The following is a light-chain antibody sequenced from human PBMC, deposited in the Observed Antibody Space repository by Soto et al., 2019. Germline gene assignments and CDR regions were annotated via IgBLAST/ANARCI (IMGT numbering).Light chain of an antibody. J-gene: IGKJ2*01. CDR3: QQYGSSPYT. V-gene: IGKV3-20*01. CDR2: GAS. Sequence: EIVLTQSPGTLSLSPGERATLSCRASQSVSSSYLAWYQQKPGQAPRLLIYGASSRATGIPDRFSGSGSGTVFTLTISRLEPEDFAVYYCQQYGSSPYTFGQGTKREI. CDR1: QSVSSSY.